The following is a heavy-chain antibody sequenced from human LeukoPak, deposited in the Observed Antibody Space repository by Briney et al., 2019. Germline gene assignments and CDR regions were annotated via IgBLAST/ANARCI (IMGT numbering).Heavy chain of an antibody. CDR2: IGSSGTTI. Sequence: GGSLRLSCAASGFTFSSYEMNWVRQTPGKGLEWISYIGSSGTTIYYADSVKGRFTISRDNAKNSLYLQMNSLRAEDTAVYYCARSPYSSSWDYYYYYYMDVWGKGTTVTVSS. D-gene: IGHD6-13*01. CDR1: GFTFSSYE. J-gene: IGHJ6*03. V-gene: IGHV3-48*03. CDR3: ARSPYSSSWDYYYYYYMDV.